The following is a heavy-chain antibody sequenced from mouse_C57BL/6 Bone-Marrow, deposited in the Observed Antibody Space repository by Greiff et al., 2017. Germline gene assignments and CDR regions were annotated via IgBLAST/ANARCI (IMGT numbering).Heavy chain of an antibody. CDR1: GYTFTDYY. V-gene: IGHV1-76*01. J-gene: IGHJ2*01. CDR3: SRTRSPDYFDY. Sequence: QVQLKESGAELVRPGASVKLSCKASGYTFTDYYINWVKQRPGQGLEWIARIYPGSGNTYYNEKFKGKATLTAEKSSSTAYMRLSSLTSEDSAVCFRSRTRSPDYFDYWGQGTTLTVSS. CDR2: IYPGSGNT.